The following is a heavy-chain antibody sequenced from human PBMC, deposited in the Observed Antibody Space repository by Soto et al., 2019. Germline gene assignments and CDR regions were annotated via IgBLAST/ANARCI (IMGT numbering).Heavy chain of an antibody. V-gene: IGHV1-2*02. Sequence: SGKVSCKASGYTFTGYFMHWVRQAPGQGLEWMGWINPYSGGADYAQSFQGRVTMTRDTSISTVYMELSRLRFDDTAVYYCARVIRGAYYNSPLDTWGQGTVVTVSS. CDR1: GYTFTGYF. J-gene: IGHJ5*02. D-gene: IGHD3-10*01. CDR3: ARVIRGAYYNSPLDT. CDR2: INPYSGGA.